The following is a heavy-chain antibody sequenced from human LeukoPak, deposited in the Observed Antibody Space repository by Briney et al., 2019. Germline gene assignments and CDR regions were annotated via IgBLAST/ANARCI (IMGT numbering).Heavy chain of an antibody. V-gene: IGHV1-46*01. CDR3: ATDSNPGFDY. J-gene: IGHJ4*02. Sequence: ASVKVSCKASGYTFTSYYMHWVRQAPGQGLEWMGIINPSGGSTSYAQKFQGRVTMTEDTSTDTAYMELSSLRSEDTAVYYCATDSNPGFDYWGQGTLVTVSS. CDR2: INPSGGST. CDR1: GYTFTSYY. D-gene: IGHD3-3*02.